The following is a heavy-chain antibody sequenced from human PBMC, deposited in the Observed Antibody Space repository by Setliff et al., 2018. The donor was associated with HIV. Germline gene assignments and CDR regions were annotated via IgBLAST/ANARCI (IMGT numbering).Heavy chain of an antibody. J-gene: IGHJ5*02. Sequence: PGGSLRLSCAASGFSFGSNWMSWVRQAPGKGLEWVANIKQEGSEKKYEDSVKGRFSISRDNAKQSMYLQMDSLRAEDTAVYYCAGHSTTWYPNWFDPWGQGTLVTVSS. CDR1: GFSFGSNW. V-gene: IGHV3-7*03. CDR3: AGHSTTWYPNWFDP. CDR2: IKQEGSEK. D-gene: IGHD2-2*01.